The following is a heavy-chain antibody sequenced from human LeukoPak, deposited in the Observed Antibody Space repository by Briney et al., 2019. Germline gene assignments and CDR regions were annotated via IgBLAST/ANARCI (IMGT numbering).Heavy chain of an antibody. J-gene: IGHJ4*02. CDR3: ARQSGPYSSSWFDY. Sequence: SETLSLTCTVSGGSISSSSYCWGWIRQPPGKGLEWIGSMYYSGGTDYNPSLKSRVTISVDTSRNQFSLRLSSVTAADTAVYYCARQSGPYSSSWFDYWGQGTLVTVPS. V-gene: IGHV4-39*01. CDR2: MYYSGGT. CDR1: GGSISSSSYC. D-gene: IGHD6-13*01.